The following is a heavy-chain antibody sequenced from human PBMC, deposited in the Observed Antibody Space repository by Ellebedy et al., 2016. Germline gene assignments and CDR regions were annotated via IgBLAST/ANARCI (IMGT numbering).Heavy chain of an antibody. V-gene: IGHV3-23*05. D-gene: IGHD1-20*01. Sequence: GGSLRLSCAASGFSFNSHAMNWVRQAPGKGLEWVSAIFSDGNTYYADSVKGRFTISRDNAENTLSLQMNSLRAEDTAVYYCASYDWNRIDYWGQGTLVTVSS. CDR1: GFSFNSHA. CDR2: IFSDGNT. CDR3: ASYDWNRIDY. J-gene: IGHJ4*02.